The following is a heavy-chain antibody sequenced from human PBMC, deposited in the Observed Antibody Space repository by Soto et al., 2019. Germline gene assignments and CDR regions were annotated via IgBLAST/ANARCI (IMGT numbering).Heavy chain of an antibody. J-gene: IGHJ4*02. D-gene: IGHD3-22*01. CDR3: ASYQRLPYHSSGYYYGGPGLFDY. Sequence: SVKVSCKASGGTFSSYAISWVRQAPGQGLEWMGGIIPIFGTANYAQKFQGRVTITADESTSTAYLQWSSLKASDTAMYYCASYQRLPYHSSGYYYGGPGLFDYWGQGTLVPVSS. CDR1: GGTFSSYA. CDR2: IIPIFGTA. V-gene: IGHV1-69*13.